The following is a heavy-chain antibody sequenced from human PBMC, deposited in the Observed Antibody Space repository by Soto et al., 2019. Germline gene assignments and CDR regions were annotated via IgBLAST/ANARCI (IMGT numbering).Heavy chain of an antibody. Sequence: QVQLVQSGAEVKKPGASVKVSCKASGYTFTSYDINWVRQATGQGLEWMGWMNPNSGNTGYAQKFQGRVTMTRNTSISTAYMELSSLRSEDTAVYYCARGSGGQYCSGGSCYRHNNWFDPWGQGTLVTVSS. CDR3: ARGSGGQYCSGGSCYRHNNWFDP. J-gene: IGHJ5*02. CDR1: GYTFTSYD. CDR2: MNPNSGNT. D-gene: IGHD2-15*01. V-gene: IGHV1-8*01.